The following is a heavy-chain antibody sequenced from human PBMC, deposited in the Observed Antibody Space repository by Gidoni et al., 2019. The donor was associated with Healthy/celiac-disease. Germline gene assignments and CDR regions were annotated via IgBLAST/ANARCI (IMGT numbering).Heavy chain of an antibody. D-gene: IGHD3-10*01. J-gene: IGHJ6*03. CDR2: ISYDGSNK. V-gene: IGHV3-30*18. CDR1: AFTFISYG. Sequence: QVQLVESGGGVVQPGRSLRLSCAASAFTFISYGMHWVRQAPGKGLEWVAVISYDGSNKYYADSVKGRFTISRDNSKNTLYLQMNSLRAEDTAVYYCAKDLLWFGESLPMDVWGKGTTVTVSS. CDR3: AKDLLWFGESLPMDV.